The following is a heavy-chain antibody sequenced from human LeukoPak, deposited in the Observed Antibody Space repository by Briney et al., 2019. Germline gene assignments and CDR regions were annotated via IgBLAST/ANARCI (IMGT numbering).Heavy chain of an antibody. D-gene: IGHD3-10*01. J-gene: IGHJ6*03. V-gene: IGHV3-53*01. CDR1: GYTVSSNY. CDR3: ASGSGSYRTPYYYMDV. CDR2: IYSGGST. Sequence: GGSLRLSCVASGYTVSSNYMSWVRQAPGKGLEWVSVIYSGGSTYYADSVKGRFTISRDNSKNTLYLQMNSLRAEDTAVYYCASGSGSYRTPYYYMDVWGTGTTVTVSS.